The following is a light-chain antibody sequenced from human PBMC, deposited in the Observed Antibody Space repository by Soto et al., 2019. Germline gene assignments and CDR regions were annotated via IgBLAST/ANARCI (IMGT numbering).Light chain of an antibody. V-gene: IGLV4-69*01. CDR2: LNSDGSH. CDR3: QTWGTGIVI. Sequence: QSVLTQSPSASASLGASVKLTCTLSSGHSSDAIAWHQQQPEKGPRFLMNLNSDGSHTKGDGIPDRFSGSSSGAERYLTISSFQSEDEADYYCQTWGTGIVIFGGGTKLTVL. CDR1: SGHSSDA. J-gene: IGLJ2*01.